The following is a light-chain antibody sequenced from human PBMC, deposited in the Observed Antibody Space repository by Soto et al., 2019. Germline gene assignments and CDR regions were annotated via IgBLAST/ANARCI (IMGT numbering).Light chain of an antibody. CDR3: SSFAGNNNVV. J-gene: IGLJ2*01. CDR2: EVS. CDR1: SSDVGGYNY. Sequence: QSALTQPPSASGSPGQSVTISCTGTSSDVGGYNYVSWYQQHPGKAPKLMISEVSKRPSGVPDRFSGSKSGNTASLPVSGLQAEDEEDYYCSSFAGNNNVVFGGGTKLTVL. V-gene: IGLV2-8*01.